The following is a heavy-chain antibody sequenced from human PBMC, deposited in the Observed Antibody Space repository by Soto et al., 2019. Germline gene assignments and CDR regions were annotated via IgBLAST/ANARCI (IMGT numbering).Heavy chain of an antibody. CDR3: ARDFRFWSGYYTSYFDY. CDR1: GYTFTSYG. V-gene: IGHV1-18*04. Sequence: GASVKVSCKASGYTFTSYGISWVRQAPGQGLEWMGWISAYNGNTNYAQKLQGRVTMTTDTSTSTAYMELRSLRSDDTAVYYCARDFRFWSGYYTSYFDYWGQGTLVTVSS. J-gene: IGHJ4*02. CDR2: ISAYNGNT. D-gene: IGHD3-3*01.